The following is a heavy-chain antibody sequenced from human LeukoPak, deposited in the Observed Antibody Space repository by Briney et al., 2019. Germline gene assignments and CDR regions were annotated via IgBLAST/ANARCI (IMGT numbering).Heavy chain of an antibody. V-gene: IGHV3-9*01. CDR1: GFTFDDYA. CDR2: ISWNSGSI. J-gene: IGHJ2*01. Sequence: GGSLRLSCAASGFTFDDYAMHWVRQAPGKGLEWVSGISWNSGSIGYADSVKGRFTISRDNAKNSLYLQMNSLRAEDTALYYCAKVRVYYVWYFDLWGRGTLVTVSS. CDR3: AKVRVYYVWYFDL. D-gene: IGHD3-10*02.